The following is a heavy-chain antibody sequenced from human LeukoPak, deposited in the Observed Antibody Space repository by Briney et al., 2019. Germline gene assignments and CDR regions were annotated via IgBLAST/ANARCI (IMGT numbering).Heavy chain of an antibody. CDR3: AKGSIVGATSYYYMDV. Sequence: PGGSLRLSCAAYGFTFSSYSMNWVRQAPGKGLEWVSSISSSSSYIYYADSVKGRFTISRDNAKNSLYLQMNTLRAEDTAVYYCAKGSIVGATSYYYMDVWGKGTTVTIS. CDR2: ISSSSSYI. J-gene: IGHJ6*03. CDR1: GFTFSSYS. V-gene: IGHV3-21*04. D-gene: IGHD1-26*01.